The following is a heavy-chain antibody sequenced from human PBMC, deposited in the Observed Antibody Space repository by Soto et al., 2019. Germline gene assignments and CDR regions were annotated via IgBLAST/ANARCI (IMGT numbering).Heavy chain of an antibody. CDR3: ARKHLPWLAP. D-gene: IGHD3-3*02. CDR2: ISTKNGHT. CDR1: GYTFLTYA. Sequence: QVQLVQSGAEVKKSGASVKVSCKASGYTFLTYAICWVRQAPGQGLEWMGWISTKNGHTNYSQNLQGRATMTTVTSTNTAYTELRNQRSDDTAVYSCARKHLPWLAPWGQRTLVNVSS. V-gene: IGHV1-18*01. J-gene: IGHJ5*02.